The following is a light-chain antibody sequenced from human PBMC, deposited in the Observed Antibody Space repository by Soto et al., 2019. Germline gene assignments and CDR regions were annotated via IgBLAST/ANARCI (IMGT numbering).Light chain of an antibody. J-gene: IGLJ2*01. V-gene: IGLV2-14*03. CDR1: SSDVGGYNY. Sequence: QSALTQPASVSGSPGQSIAISCTGTSSDVGGYNYVSWYQQLPGKAPKLLIHSNNNRPSGVPDRFSGSKSGTSASLAIAGLQADDEADYYCQSYDPTLRTSLFGGGTQLTVL. CDR3: QSYDPTLRTSL. CDR2: SNN.